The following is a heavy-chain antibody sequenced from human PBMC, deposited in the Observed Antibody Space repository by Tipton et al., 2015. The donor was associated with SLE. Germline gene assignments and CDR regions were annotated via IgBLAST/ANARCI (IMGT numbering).Heavy chain of an antibody. V-gene: IGHV4-34*01. Sequence: TLSLTCAVYGGSFSGYYWSWTRQPPGKGLEWIGEINHSGSTNYNPSLKSRVTISVDTSKNQFSLKLSSVTAADTAVYYCARGPRGGSYYVGYFQHWGQGTLVTVSS. J-gene: IGHJ1*01. CDR1: GGSFSGYY. CDR3: ARGPRGGSYYVGYFQH. D-gene: IGHD1-26*01. CDR2: INHSGST.